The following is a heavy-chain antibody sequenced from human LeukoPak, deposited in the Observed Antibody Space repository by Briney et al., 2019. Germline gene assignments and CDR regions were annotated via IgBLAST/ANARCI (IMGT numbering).Heavy chain of an antibody. CDR1: GGSFSGYY. J-gene: IGHJ4*02. CDR2: INHSGST. V-gene: IGHV4-34*01. D-gene: IGHD2-8*02. Sequence: SETLSLTCAVYGGSFSGYYWSWIRQPPGKGLEWIGEINHSGSTNYNPSLKSRVTISVDTSKNQFSLKLSSVTAADTAVYHCARAGGAFDYWGQGTLVTVSS. CDR3: ARAGGAFDY.